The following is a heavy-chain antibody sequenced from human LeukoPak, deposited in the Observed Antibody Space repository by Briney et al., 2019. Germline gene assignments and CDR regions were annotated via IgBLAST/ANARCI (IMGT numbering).Heavy chain of an antibody. D-gene: IGHD5-24*01. CDR3: AKDLAEMATIIDY. CDR2: ISRSGSTK. CDR1: GFTFSSYE. V-gene: IGHV3-48*03. Sequence: GGSLRLSCAASGFTFSSYEINWVRQAPGKGLEWVSYISRSGSTKYYADSVKGRFTISRDNSKNTLYLQMNSLRAEDTAVYYCAKDLAEMATIIDYWGQGTLVTVSS. J-gene: IGHJ4*02.